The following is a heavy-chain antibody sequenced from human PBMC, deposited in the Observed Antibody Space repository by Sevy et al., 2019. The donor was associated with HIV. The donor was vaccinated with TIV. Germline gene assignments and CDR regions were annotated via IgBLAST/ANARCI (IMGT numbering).Heavy chain of an antibody. CDR3: ARGGLDYYDSSGYPYFNS. J-gene: IGHJ4*02. CDR2: ISWHSGTI. CDR1: GFSFGDYA. D-gene: IGHD3-22*01. Sequence: GGSLRLSCAASGFSFGDYAMHWVRQAPGKGLEWVSGISWHSGTIGYADSVKGRFTISRDNAKKSLYLQMNDLRAEDTALYYCARGGLDYYDSSGYPYFNSWGQGTLVTVSS. V-gene: IGHV3-9*01.